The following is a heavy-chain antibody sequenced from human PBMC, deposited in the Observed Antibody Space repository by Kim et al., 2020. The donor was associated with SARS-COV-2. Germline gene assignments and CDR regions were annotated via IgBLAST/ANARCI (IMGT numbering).Heavy chain of an antibody. D-gene: IGHD3-10*01. CDR2: IYYSGST. CDR1: GGSISSGGYY. Sequence: SETLSLTCTVSGGSISSGGYYWSWIRQHPGKGLEWIGYIYYSGSTYYNPSLKSRVTISVDTSKNQFSLKLSSVTAADTAVYYCGRSIWFGELSYGMDVWGQGTTVTVSS. CDR3: GRSIWFGELSYGMDV. J-gene: IGHJ6*02. V-gene: IGHV4-31*03.